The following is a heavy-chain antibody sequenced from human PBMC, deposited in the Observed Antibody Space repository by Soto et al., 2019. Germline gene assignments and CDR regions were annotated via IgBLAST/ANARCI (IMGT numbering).Heavy chain of an antibody. CDR3: ARVGYDFWSGYYYYYGMDV. Sequence: QVQLVQSGAEVKKPGASVKVSCKASGYTFTSYAMHWVRQAPGQRLEWMGWINAGNGNTKYSQKFQGRVTITRDTSASTAYMELSSLRSEDTAVYYCARVGYDFWSGYYYYYGMDVWGQGTTVTVSS. J-gene: IGHJ6*02. CDR1: GYTFTSYA. CDR2: INAGNGNT. V-gene: IGHV1-3*01. D-gene: IGHD3-3*01.